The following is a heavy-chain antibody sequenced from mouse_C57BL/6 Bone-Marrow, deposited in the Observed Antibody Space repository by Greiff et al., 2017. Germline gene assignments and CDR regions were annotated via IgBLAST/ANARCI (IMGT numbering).Heavy chain of an antibody. J-gene: IGHJ2*01. CDR1: GFTFTDYY. CDR2: IRNKANGYTT. V-gene: IGHV7-3*01. D-gene: IGHD4-1*01. Sequence: EVQVVESGGGLVQPGGSLSLSCAASGFTFTDYYMSWVSQPPGKALEWLGFIRNKANGYTTEYSSSVKGRFTISRNYSQSLLYLKMNALRAENSATYFCARKKAPPWDSFDYWGQGTTLTVSS. CDR3: ARKKAPPWDSFDY.